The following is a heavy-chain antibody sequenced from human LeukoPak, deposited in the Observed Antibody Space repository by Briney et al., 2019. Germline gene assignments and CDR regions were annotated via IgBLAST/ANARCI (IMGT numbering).Heavy chain of an antibody. Sequence: GESLKISCKGSGYRFTNYWIAWVRQMPGKGLEWMGIIYPGDSDTRYSPSFQGQVTISADKSISTAYLQWSSLKASDTAMYYCARHRVAVTGRNSYYYYYMDVWGKGTTVTVSS. CDR2: IYPGDSDT. D-gene: IGHD6-19*01. CDR3: ARHRVAVTGRNSYYYYYMDV. CDR1: GYRFTNYW. J-gene: IGHJ6*03. V-gene: IGHV5-51*01.